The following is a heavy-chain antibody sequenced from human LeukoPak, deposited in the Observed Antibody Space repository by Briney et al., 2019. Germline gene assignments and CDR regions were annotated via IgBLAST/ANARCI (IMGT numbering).Heavy chain of an antibody. J-gene: IGHJ6*02. Sequence: SETLSLTCAVCGGAFSGYYWSWIRQPPGKGLEWIGEINHSGSTNYNPSLKSRVTISVDTSKNQFSLKLSSVTAADTAVYYCARAPWMYYYGMDVWGQGTTVTVSS. CDR2: INHSGST. CDR1: GGAFSGYY. V-gene: IGHV4-34*01. D-gene: IGHD1-1*01. CDR3: ARAPWMYYYGMDV.